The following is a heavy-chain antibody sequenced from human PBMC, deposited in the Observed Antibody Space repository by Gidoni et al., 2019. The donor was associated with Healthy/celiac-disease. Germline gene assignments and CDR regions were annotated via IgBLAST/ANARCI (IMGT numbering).Heavy chain of an antibody. Sequence: QVQLQESVPGLVQPSETLSLTCTVSGYSISSGYYWGWIRQPPGKGLEWIGSIYHSGSTYYNPSLKSRVNKSVDTSKNQFYLKLSEVTAADTAVYDCARDRGSPNWFDPWGQGTLVTVSS. V-gene: IGHV4-38-2*02. CDR1: GYSISSGYY. CDR3: ARDRGSPNWFDP. J-gene: IGHJ5*02. CDR2: IYHSGST. D-gene: IGHD3-16*01.